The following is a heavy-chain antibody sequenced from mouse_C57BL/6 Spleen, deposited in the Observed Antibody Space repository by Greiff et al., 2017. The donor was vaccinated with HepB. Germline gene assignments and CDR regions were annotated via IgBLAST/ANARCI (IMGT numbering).Heavy chain of an antibody. V-gene: IGHV1-80*01. D-gene: IGHD2-4*01. J-gene: IGHJ3*01. Sequence: VQLQQSGAELVKPGASVKISCKASGYAFSSYWMNWVKQRPGKGLEWIGQIYPGDGDTNYNGKFTGKATLTADKSSSTAYMQLSSLTSEDSAVYFGARADDYDGRLAYWGQGTLVTVSA. CDR2: IYPGDGDT. CDR3: ARADDYDGRLAY. CDR1: GYAFSSYW.